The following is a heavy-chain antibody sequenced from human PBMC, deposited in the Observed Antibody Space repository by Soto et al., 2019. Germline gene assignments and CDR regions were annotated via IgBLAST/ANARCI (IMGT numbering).Heavy chain of an antibody. V-gene: IGHV3-21*05. Sequence: PGGSLRLSCAASGFTFSSYEMNWVRQAPGKGLEWVSYISSSSSYIYYADSVKGRFTISRDNAKNSLYLQMNSLRAEDTAVYYCARDRAPWVENYYYGMDVWGQGTTVTVSS. J-gene: IGHJ6*02. D-gene: IGHD1-26*01. CDR3: ARDRAPWVENYYYGMDV. CDR2: ISSSSSYI. CDR1: GFTFSSYE.